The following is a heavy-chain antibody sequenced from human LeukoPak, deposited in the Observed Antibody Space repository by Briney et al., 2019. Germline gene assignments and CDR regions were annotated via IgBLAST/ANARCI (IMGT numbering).Heavy chain of an antibody. J-gene: IGHJ4*02. V-gene: IGHV1-2*06. CDR3: ARGTRGDILTGYSLGY. CDR2: INPNSGGT. CDR1: GYTFTGYY. Sequence: ASVKVSCKASGYTFTGYYMHWVRQAPGQGLEWMGRINPNSGGTNYAQKFQGRVTMTRNTSISTAYMEVSSLRSEDTAVYYCARGTRGDILTGYSLGYWGQGTLVTVSS. D-gene: IGHD3-9*01.